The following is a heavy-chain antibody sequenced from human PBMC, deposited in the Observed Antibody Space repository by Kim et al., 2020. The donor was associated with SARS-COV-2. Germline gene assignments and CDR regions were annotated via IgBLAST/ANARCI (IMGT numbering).Heavy chain of an antibody. J-gene: IGHJ6*02. CDR3: AKGGGVEYSSPQNYGMDV. D-gene: IGHD3-16*01. V-gene: IGHV3-30*18. CDR1: GFTFSSYG. Sequence: GGSLRLSCAASGFTFSSYGMHWVRQAPGKGLEWVAVISYDGSNKYYADSVKGRFTISRDNSKNTLYLQMNSLRAEDTAVYYCAKGGGVEYSSPQNYGMDVWGQGTTVTVSS. CDR2: ISYDGSNK.